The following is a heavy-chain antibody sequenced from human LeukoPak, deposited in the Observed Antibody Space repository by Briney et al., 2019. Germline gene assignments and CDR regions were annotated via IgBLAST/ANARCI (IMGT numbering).Heavy chain of an antibody. Sequence: GGSLRLSCVDSGFCFSTYAMHWVRQAPGKGLEWVAVIWYDGSNKYYADSVKGRFTISRDNSKNTLYLQMNSLRAEDTAVYYCAREGTRITIFGVVINSPINDAFDIWGQGTMVTVSS. J-gene: IGHJ3*02. D-gene: IGHD3-3*01. V-gene: IGHV3-33*08. CDR3: AREGTRITIFGVVINSPINDAFDI. CDR2: IWYDGSNK. CDR1: GFCFSTYA.